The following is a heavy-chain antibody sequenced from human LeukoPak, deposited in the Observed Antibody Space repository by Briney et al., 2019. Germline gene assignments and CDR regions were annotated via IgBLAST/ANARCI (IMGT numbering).Heavy chain of an antibody. D-gene: IGHD3-22*01. V-gene: IGHV3-15*07. Sequence: GGSLRLSCAASGFILSNYAMNWVRQAPGKGLEWVGRIKSKTDGGTTDYAAPVKGRFTISRDDSKNTLYLQMNSLKTEDTAVYYCTTMYYYDSSGYSNFDYWGQGTLVTVSS. CDR3: TTMYYYDSSGYSNFDY. CDR2: IKSKTDGGTT. J-gene: IGHJ4*02. CDR1: GFILSNYA.